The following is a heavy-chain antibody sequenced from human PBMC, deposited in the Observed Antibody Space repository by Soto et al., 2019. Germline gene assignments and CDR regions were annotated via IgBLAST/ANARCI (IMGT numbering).Heavy chain of an antibody. J-gene: IGHJ4*02. CDR2: INPSGSST. CDR1: GYTFTNDF. D-gene: IGHD1-26*01. V-gene: IGHV1-46*01. CDR3: ATSVGSVGVLDD. Sequence: ASVKVSCKASGYTFTNDFMHWVRQAPGQGLEWMGIINPSGSSTTYAQKFQGRVTMTRDTSTSTLYMELRSLRSADTAVYYCATSVGSVGVLDDWGLGTLVTVSS.